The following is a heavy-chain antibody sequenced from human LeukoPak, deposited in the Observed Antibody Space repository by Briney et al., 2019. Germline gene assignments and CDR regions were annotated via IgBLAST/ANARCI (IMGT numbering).Heavy chain of an antibody. CDR1: GFTFSSYA. Sequence: PGRSLRLSCAASGFTFSSYAMHWVRQAPGKGLEWVAVISYDGSNKYYADSVKGRFTISRDNSKNTLYLQMNSLRAEDTAVYYCARERVVAATNWFDPWGQGTLVTVSS. CDR2: ISYDGSNK. V-gene: IGHV3-30-3*01. D-gene: IGHD2-15*01. J-gene: IGHJ5*02. CDR3: ARERVVAATNWFDP.